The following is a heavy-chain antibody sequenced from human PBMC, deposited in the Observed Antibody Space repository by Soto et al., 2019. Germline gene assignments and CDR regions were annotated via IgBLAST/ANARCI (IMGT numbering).Heavy chain of an antibody. D-gene: IGHD3-9*01. CDR3: GRLEGLATISYYFDY. V-gene: IGHV4-39*01. CDR1: GGSVSSSSDY. CDR2: VYYSGST. Sequence: PSETLSLNRTVSGGSVSSSSDYWGWVRQPPGKGLEWIGSVYYSGSTYYNPSLESRVTISVDKSKNQFSLKLMSLSAADTAVYYCGRLEGLATISYYFDYWGQGALVTVSS. J-gene: IGHJ4*02.